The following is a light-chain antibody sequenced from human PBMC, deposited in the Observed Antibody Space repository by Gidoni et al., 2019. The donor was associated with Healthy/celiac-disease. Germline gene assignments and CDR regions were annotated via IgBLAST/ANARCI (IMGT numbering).Light chain of an antibody. Sequence: QSALTQPASVSGSPAQSITISCTGTSSDVGSYNLVSWYQQHPGKAPKLMIYEVSKRPSGVSNRSSSSKSGNTASLTISGLQAEDEADYYCCSYAGSSTWVVFGGGTKLTVL. CDR2: EVS. CDR1: SSDVGSYNL. J-gene: IGLJ2*01. CDR3: CSYAGSSTWVV. V-gene: IGLV2-23*02.